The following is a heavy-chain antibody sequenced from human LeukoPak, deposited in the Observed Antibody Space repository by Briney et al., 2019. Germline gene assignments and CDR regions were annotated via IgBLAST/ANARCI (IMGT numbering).Heavy chain of an antibody. V-gene: IGHV1-69*05. CDR2: IIPIFGTA. CDR1: GGTFSSYA. D-gene: IGHD5-18*01. CDR3: ARCRIVLIDTAMVNGYFDY. Sequence: GASVKVSCKASGGTFSSYAISWVRQAPGQVLEWMGRIIPIFGTANYAQKFQGRVTITTDESTSTAYMELSSLRSEDTAVYYCARCRIVLIDTAMVNGYFDYWGQGTLVTVSS. J-gene: IGHJ4*02.